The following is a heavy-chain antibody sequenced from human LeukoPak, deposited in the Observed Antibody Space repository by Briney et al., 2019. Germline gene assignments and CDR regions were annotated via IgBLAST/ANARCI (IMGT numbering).Heavy chain of an antibody. CDR3: ARNIVVVVAAKAEPNWFDP. CDR2: ISAYNGNT. CDR1: GYTFTSYG. D-gene: IGHD2-15*01. Sequence: ASVKVSCKASGYTFTSYGIIWVRQAPGQGLEWMGWISAYNGNTNYAQKLQGRVTMTTDTSTSTAYMELRSLRSDDTAVYYCARNIVVVVAAKAEPNWFDPWGQGTLVTVSS. V-gene: IGHV1-18*01. J-gene: IGHJ5*02.